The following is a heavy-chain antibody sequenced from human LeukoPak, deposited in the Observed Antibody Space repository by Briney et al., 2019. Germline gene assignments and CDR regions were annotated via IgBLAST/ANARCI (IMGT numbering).Heavy chain of an antibody. V-gene: IGHV3-11*01. Sequence: GGSLRLSCAASGFTFSDYYMSWIRQAPGKGLEWVSYISSSGNTIYYADSVKGRFTISRDNAKNSLYLQMNSLRAEDTAVYYCARDPGRFLIAAATFDYWGQGTLVTVSS. D-gene: IGHD6-13*01. CDR3: ARDPGRFLIAAATFDY. CDR1: GFTFSDYY. J-gene: IGHJ4*02. CDR2: ISSSGNTI.